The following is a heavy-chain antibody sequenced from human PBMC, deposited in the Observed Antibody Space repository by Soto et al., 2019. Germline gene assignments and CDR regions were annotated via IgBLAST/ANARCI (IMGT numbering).Heavy chain of an antibody. CDR2: IYYTGST. Sequence: PSETLSLTCTVSGGSISSFYWSWIRQPPGKGLEWIGYIYYTGSTNYNPSLKSPVTISVDTSKNQFSLKLSSVTAADTAVYYCARGWVQLWSRDGMDVWGQGTTVTVSS. J-gene: IGHJ6*02. CDR3: ARGWVQLWSRDGMDV. V-gene: IGHV4-59*12. CDR1: GGSISSFY. D-gene: IGHD5-18*01.